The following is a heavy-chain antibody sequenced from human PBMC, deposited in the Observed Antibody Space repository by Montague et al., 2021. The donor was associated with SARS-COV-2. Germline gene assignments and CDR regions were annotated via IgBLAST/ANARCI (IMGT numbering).Heavy chain of an antibody. J-gene: IGHJ3*02. V-gene: IGHV4-59*08. CDR1: GASISSYY. D-gene: IGHD2-2*01. CDR2: IYYSGST. CDR3: ARRGLGYCSSTSCQNAFDI. Sequence: SETLSLTCTVSGASISSYYWSWIRQPPGKGLEWIGYIYYSGSTNYNPSLKSRVTISVETSKNQFSLKLSSVTAADTAVYYCARRGLGYCSSTSCQNAFDIWGQGTMVTVSS.